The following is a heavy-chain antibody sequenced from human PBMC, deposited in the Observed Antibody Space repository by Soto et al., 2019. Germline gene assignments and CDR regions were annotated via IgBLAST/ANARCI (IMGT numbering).Heavy chain of an antibody. V-gene: IGHV5-10-1*01. CDR2: IDPSDSYT. Sequence: PGESLKISCKGSGYSFTSYWISWVRQMPGEGLEWMGRIDPSDSYTNYSPSFQGHVTISADKSISTAYLQWSSLKASDTAMYYCARAHDYNNYFDSWGQGTLVTVSS. J-gene: IGHJ4*02. CDR3: ARAHDYNNYFDS. CDR1: GYSFTSYW. D-gene: IGHD3-22*01.